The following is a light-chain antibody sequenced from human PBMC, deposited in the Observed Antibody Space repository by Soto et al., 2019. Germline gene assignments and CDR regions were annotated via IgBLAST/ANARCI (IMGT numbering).Light chain of an antibody. CDR2: GAS. J-gene: IGKJ1*01. CDR1: QTVNNNY. CDR3: QQYGSSPMT. V-gene: IGKV3-20*01. Sequence: EIVLTQSPGTLSLSPGEGATLSCRASQTVNNNYLAWYQQKPGQAPRLLIYGASSRTTGIPDRFSGGGSGTDFTLTIRRLQHEDFAVYSCQQYGSSPMTLGQGTKADIK.